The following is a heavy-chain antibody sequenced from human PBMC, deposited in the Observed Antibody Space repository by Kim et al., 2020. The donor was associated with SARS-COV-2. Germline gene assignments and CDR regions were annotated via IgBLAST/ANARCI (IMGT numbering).Heavy chain of an antibody. D-gene: IGHD1-7*01. CDR2: ISGSDGRT. J-gene: IGHJ5*02. V-gene: IGHV3-23*01. CDR3: AKDRGITATPTAGVDP. CDR1: GFDFSSYA. Sequence: GGSLRLSCAASGFDFSSYALNWVRQAPGKGLEWVSAISGSDGRTYYADSVKGRFTISRDNSKNTLYLQVNSLRAEDTAVYYCAKDRGITATPTAGVDPWGQGTLVTVSS.